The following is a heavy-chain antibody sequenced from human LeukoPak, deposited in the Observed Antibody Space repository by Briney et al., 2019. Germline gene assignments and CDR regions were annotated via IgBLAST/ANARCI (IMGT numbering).Heavy chain of an antibody. CDR3: ARLDEYSSSSRYYGMDV. J-gene: IGHJ6*02. CDR2: INAGNGNT. CDR1: GYTFTSYA. D-gene: IGHD6-6*01. Sequence: ASVTVSCKASGYTFTSYAMHWVRQAPGQRLEWMGWINAGNGNTKYSQKFQGRVTITRDTSASTAYMELSSLRSEDTAVYYCARLDEYSSSSRYYGMDVWGQGTTVTVSS. V-gene: IGHV1-3*01.